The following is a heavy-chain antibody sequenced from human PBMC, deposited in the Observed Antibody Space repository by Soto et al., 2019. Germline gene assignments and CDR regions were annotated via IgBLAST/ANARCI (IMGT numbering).Heavy chain of an antibody. J-gene: IGHJ6*03. Sequence: EVQLAESGGGLAQPGGSVRLSCAASGFTLSGYAMDWVRQAPGKGLEYVSGISSNGVDTYYANSVQGRFTISRDNSKNTVYLQMGSLRPEDMAVYYCARRARPDFYYMDVWGKGTTVTVSS. V-gene: IGHV3-64*01. CDR1: GFTLSGYA. D-gene: IGHD6-6*01. CDR2: ISSNGVDT. CDR3: ARRARPDFYYMDV.